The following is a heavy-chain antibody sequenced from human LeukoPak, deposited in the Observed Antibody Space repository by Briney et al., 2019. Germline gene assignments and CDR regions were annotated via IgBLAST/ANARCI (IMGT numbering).Heavy chain of an antibody. Sequence: SETLSLTCAVSGYSISSGYYWGWIRQPPGEGLEWIGSIYHSGSTYYNPSLKSRVTISVDTSKNQFSLKLSSVTAADTAVYYCATFDYSNYVDYWGQGTLVTVSS. D-gene: IGHD4-11*01. CDR3: ATFDYSNYVDY. J-gene: IGHJ4*02. CDR1: GYSISSGYY. V-gene: IGHV4-38-2*01. CDR2: IYHSGST.